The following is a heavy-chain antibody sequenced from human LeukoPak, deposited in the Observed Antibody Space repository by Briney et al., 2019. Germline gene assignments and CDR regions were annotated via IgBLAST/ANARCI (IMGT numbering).Heavy chain of an antibody. J-gene: IGHJ4*02. CDR1: GYTFTSYY. CDR3: ARVDRNYYGSGSPLDY. Sequence: ASVKVSCKASGYTFTSYYMHWVRQAPGQGLEWMGIINPSGGSTSYAQKFQGRVTMTRDTSTSTVYMELSSLRSVDTAVYYCARVDRNYYGSGSPLDYWGQGTLVTVSS. CDR2: INPSGGST. D-gene: IGHD3-10*01. V-gene: IGHV1-46*03.